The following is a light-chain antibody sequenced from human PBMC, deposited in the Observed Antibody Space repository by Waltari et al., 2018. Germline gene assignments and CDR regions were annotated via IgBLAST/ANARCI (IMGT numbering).Light chain of an antibody. CDR2: DAS. Sequence: ELVLTQSPGTLSLSPGERATLSCRASQCVSRTLAWYQQKPGQAPRLLIYDASSRATGIADRFSGSGSGTDFSLTISRLEPEDFAVYYCQKYGSLPATFGQGTKVEIK. J-gene: IGKJ1*01. CDR3: QKYGSLPAT. V-gene: IGKV3-20*01. CDR1: QCVSRT.